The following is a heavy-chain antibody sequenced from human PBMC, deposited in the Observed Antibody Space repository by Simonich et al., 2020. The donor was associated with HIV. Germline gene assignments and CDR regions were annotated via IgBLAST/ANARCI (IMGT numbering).Heavy chain of an antibody. V-gene: IGHV4-34*01. D-gene: IGHD6-13*01. CDR2: INHRGRT. CDR3: ARLTAGGLGEYFQH. Sequence: QVQLQQWGAGLLKPSETLSLTCAVYGGSFSGYYWSWIRQPPGKGLEWIGEINHRGRTNYNPSLKRRVTISVDTSKNQFSLKLSSVTAADTAVYYCARLTAGGLGEYFQHWGQGTLVTVSS. CDR1: GGSFSGYY. J-gene: IGHJ1*01.